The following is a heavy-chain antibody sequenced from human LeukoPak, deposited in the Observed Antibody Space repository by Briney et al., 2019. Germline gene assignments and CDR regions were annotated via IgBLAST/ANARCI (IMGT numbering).Heavy chain of an antibody. CDR2: ISYDGSNK. CDR3: ARDSPYYDILNYYYYYGMDV. CDR1: GFTFSSYA. D-gene: IGHD3-9*01. J-gene: IGHJ6*02. Sequence: PGGSLRLSCAASGFTFSSYAMHWVRQAPGKGLEWVAVISYDGSNKYYADSVKGRFTISRDNSKNTLYLQMNGLRAEDTAVYYCARDSPYYDILNYYYYYGMDVWGQGTTVTVSS. V-gene: IGHV3-30*04.